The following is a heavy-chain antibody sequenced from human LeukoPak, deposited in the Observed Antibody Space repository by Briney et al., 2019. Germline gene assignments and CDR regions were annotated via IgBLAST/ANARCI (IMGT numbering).Heavy chain of an antibody. Sequence: ASETLSLTCTVSGGSISSYYWSWIRQPPGKGLEWIGYIYYSGTTNYNPSLKSRVTISVDTSKNQFSLKLSSVTAADTAVYYCARETGVYFDYWGQGTLVTVSS. V-gene: IGHV4-59*01. CDR2: IYYSGTT. J-gene: IGHJ4*02. CDR3: ARETGVYFDY. CDR1: GGSISSYY. D-gene: IGHD3-10*01.